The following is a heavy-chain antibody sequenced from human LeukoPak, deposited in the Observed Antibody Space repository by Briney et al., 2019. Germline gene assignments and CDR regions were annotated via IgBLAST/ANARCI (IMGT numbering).Heavy chain of an antibody. D-gene: IGHD3-10*01. Sequence: KPSETLSLTCAVYGGSFSGYYWSWIRQPPGKGLEWIGEINHSGSTNYNPSLKSRVTISVDTSKNQFSLKLSSVTAADTAVYYCARGRSRGMVRRGSGSYNDYWGQGTLVTVSS. CDR1: GGSFSGYY. CDR2: INHSGST. CDR3: ARGRSRGMVRRGSGSYNDY. V-gene: IGHV4-34*01. J-gene: IGHJ4*02.